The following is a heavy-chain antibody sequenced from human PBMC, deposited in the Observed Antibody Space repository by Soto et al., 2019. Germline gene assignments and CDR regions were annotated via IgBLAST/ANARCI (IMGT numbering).Heavy chain of an antibody. V-gene: IGHV3-23*01. CDR2: ISGSGGST. CDR3: AKPKWDTAMVPIDY. Sequence: GGSLRLSCAASGFTFSSYAMSWVRQAPGKGLEWVPAISGSGGSTYYADSVKGRFTISRDNSKNTLYLQMNSLRAEDTAVYYCAKPKWDTAMVPIDYWGQGTLVTVSS. J-gene: IGHJ4*02. D-gene: IGHD5-18*01. CDR1: GFTFSSYA.